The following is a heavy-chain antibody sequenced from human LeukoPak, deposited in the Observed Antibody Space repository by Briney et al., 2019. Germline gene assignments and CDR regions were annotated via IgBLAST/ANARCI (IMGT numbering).Heavy chain of an antibody. V-gene: IGHV1-2*02. J-gene: IGHJ4*02. CDR1: GGTFSSYA. CDR3: ARDLIVGATTFDY. Sequence: GASVKVSCKASGGTFSSYAISWVRQAPGQGLEWMGWINPNSGGTNYAQKFQGRVTMTRDTSISTAYMELSRLRSDDTAVYYCARDLIVGATTFDYWGQGTLVTVSS. D-gene: IGHD1-26*01. CDR2: INPNSGGT.